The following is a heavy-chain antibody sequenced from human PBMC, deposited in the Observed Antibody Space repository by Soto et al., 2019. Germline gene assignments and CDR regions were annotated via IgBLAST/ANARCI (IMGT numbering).Heavy chain of an antibody. CDR2: IYYSGST. J-gene: IGHJ3*02. V-gene: IGHV4-31*03. D-gene: IGHD2-2*01. CDR3: ATARGYCSSTSCYLAAFDI. CDR1: GGSISSGGYY. Sequence: SETLSLTCTVSGGSISSGGYYWSWIRQHPGKGLEWIGYIYYSGSTYYNPSLKSRVTISVDTSKNQFSLKLSTVTAADTAVYYCATARGYCSSTSCYLAAFDIWGQGTMVTVSS.